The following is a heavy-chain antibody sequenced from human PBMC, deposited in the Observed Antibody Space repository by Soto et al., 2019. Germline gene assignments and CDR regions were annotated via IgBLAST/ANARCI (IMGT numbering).Heavy chain of an antibody. V-gene: IGHV3-74*01. CDR2: INSDGSDT. CDR3: ARSVPRGGYSSYYGMDV. J-gene: IGHJ6*02. Sequence: PVGSLRLSCAFSVFTFSSYWMHWVRQSPGKWLVWVSRINSDGSDTIYADSVKGRFTISRDNAKNTLYLQMNSLRAEDTAVYYCARSVPRGGYSSYYGMDVWGQGTTVTVSS. D-gene: IGHD5-12*01. CDR1: VFTFSSYW.